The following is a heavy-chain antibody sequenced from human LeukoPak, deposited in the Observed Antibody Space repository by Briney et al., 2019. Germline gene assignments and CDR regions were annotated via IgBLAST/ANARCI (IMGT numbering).Heavy chain of an antibody. CDR3: AKDTPQRELRFGFDY. V-gene: IGHV3-30*18. CDR1: GFTFSSYG. J-gene: IGHJ4*02. CDR2: ISYDGSNK. Sequence: GGSLRLSCAASGFTFSSYGMHWVRQAPGKGLEWVAVISYDGSNKYYADSVKGRFTISRDNSKNTLYLQMNSLRAEDTAVYYCAKDTPQRELRFGFDYWGQGTLVTVSS. D-gene: IGHD1-26*01.